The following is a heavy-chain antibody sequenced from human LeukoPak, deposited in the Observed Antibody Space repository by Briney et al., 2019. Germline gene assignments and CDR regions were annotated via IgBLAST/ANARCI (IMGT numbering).Heavy chain of an antibody. CDR1: GYTFTSYY. D-gene: IGHD2-8*01. CDR3: ARVLEGFYYFDY. J-gene: IGHJ4*02. Sequence: ASVKVSCKASGYTFTSYYMHWVRQAPGQGLEWMGWINPNSGGTNYAQKFQGRVTMTRDTSISTAYMELSRLRSDDTAVYYCARVLEGFYYFDYWGQGTLVTVSS. CDR2: INPNSGGT. V-gene: IGHV1-2*02.